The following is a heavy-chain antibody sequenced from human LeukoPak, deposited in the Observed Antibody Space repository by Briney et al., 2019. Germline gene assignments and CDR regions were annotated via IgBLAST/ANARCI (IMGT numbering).Heavy chain of an antibody. Sequence: GGSLRLSCGSTAFNFTAYWMHWVRQDPRQGLLWVARINSDGTTTNYADSVKGRFTISRDSSKNTLYLQMNSLRAEDTAVYYCAKRGSREYDHWGQGTLVTVSS. J-gene: IGHJ4*02. D-gene: IGHD2/OR15-2a*01. CDR1: AFNFTAYW. CDR2: INSDGTTT. CDR3: AKRGSREYDH. V-gene: IGHV3-74*01.